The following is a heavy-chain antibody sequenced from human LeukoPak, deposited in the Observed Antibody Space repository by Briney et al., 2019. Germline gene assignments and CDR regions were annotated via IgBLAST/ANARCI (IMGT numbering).Heavy chain of an antibody. J-gene: IGHJ3*02. CDR3: ASQERGDYVAFDI. Sequence: SETLSLTCTVSGGSISSYYWSWIRQPPGKGLEWIGYIYYSGSTNYNPSLKSRVTMSVDTSNNQFSLKLSSVTAADTAVYYCASQERGDYVAFDIWGQGTMVTVSS. D-gene: IGHD4-17*01. CDR1: GGSISSYY. V-gene: IGHV4-59*01. CDR2: IYYSGST.